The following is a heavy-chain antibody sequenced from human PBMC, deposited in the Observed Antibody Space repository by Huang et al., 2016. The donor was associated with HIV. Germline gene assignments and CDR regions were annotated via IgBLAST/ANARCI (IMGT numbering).Heavy chain of an antibody. D-gene: IGHD2-8*02. CDR1: GFTVSTSY. V-gene: IGHV3-53*01. CDR2: IYSGGTT. J-gene: IGHJ4*02. Sequence: EVQLVESGGGLIQPGGSLRLSCAASGFTVSTSYMSWVRQAPGKGLEVVSLIYSGGTTYYADSVKGRFTISRDDSENTLYLHMTSLRAGDTAVYYCAKEGDTGAALGYWGQGTLVTVS. CDR3: AKEGDTGAALGY.